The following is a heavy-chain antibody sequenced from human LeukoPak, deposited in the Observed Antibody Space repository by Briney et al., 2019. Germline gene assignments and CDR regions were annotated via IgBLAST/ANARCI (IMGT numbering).Heavy chain of an antibody. CDR1: GGSISSSSYY. CDR3: ARDSRGYCSGSSCYSSTFDI. Sequence: SETLSLTCTVSGGSISSSSYYWGWIRQPPGKGLEWIGSIYYSGSTYYNPSLKSRVTISVDTSKNQFSLKVSSVTAADTALYYCARDSRGYCSGSSCYSSTFDIWGQGTVVTVSS. V-gene: IGHV4-39*07. CDR2: IYYSGST. J-gene: IGHJ3*02. D-gene: IGHD2-15*01.